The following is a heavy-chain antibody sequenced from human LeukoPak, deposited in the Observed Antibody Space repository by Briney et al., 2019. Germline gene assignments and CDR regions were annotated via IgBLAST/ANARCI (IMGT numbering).Heavy chain of an antibody. CDR2: IKQDGSEK. CDR1: GFTFSSYW. D-gene: IGHD6-13*01. CDR3: AREGSGWSLDY. J-gene: IGHJ4*02. Sequence: PGGSLRLSCAASGFTFSSYWMSWVSQAPGKGLEWVANIKQDGSEKYYVDSVKGRFTISRDNAKNSLYLQMNSLRDEDTAVYYCAREGSGWSLDYWGQGTLVTVSS. V-gene: IGHV3-7*01.